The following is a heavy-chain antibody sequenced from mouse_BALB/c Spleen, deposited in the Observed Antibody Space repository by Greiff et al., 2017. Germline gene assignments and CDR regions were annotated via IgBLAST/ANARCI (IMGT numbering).Heavy chain of an antibody. CDR2: IRSKSNNYAT. CDR3: VRTYGSSYFDY. V-gene: IGHV10-1*02. J-gene: IGHJ2*01. D-gene: IGHD1-1*01. Sequence: EVKLMESGGGLVQPKGSLKLSCAASGFTFNTYAMNWVRQAPGKGLEWVARIRSKSNNYATYYADSVKDRFTISRDDSQSMLYLQMNNLKTEDTAMYYCVRTYGSSYFDYWGQGTTLTVSS. CDR1: GFTFNTYA.